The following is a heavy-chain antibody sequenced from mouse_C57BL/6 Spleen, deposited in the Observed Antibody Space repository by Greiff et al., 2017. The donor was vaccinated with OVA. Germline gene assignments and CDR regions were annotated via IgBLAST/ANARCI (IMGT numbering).Heavy chain of an antibody. CDR1: GYAFSSSW. V-gene: IGHV1-82*01. CDR2: IYPGDGDT. CDR3: AREQLRPSYAMDY. Sequence: QVQLQQSGPELVKPGASVKISCKASGYAFSSSWMNWVKQRPGTGLEWIGRIYPGDGDTNYNGKFKGKATLTADKSSSTAYMQLSSLTSEDSAVYFCAREQLRPSYAMDYWGQGTSVTVSS. J-gene: IGHJ4*01. D-gene: IGHD3-2*02.